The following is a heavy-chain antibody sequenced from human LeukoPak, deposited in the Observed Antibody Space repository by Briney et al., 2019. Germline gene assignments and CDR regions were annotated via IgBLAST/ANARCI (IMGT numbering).Heavy chain of an antibody. D-gene: IGHD2-2*02. J-gene: IGHJ5*02. CDR3: APQRYCSSTSCYTPYNWFDP. Sequence: WGSLTLSCAASGFTFSSYAMSWVRQAPGKGLEWVSAISGSGGSTYYADSVKGRFTISRDNSKNTLYLQMNSLRAEDTAVYYCAPQRYCSSTSCYTPYNWFDPWGQGTLVTVSS. V-gene: IGHV3-23*01. CDR2: ISGSGGST. CDR1: GFTFSSYA.